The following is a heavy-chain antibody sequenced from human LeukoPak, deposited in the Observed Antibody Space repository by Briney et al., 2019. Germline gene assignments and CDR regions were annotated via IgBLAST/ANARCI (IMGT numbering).Heavy chain of an antibody. CDR1: GGSISSYY. Sequence: SETLSLTCSVSGGSISSYYWSWIRQPPGKGLEWMGYIYYSGSTNYNPSLKSRVTISLDTSKTQFSMKLTSVTAADTAVYYCARAPIPYDRSRTDYRFDPWGQGTLVTAAS. J-gene: IGHJ5*02. CDR3: ARAPIPYDRSRTDYRFDP. D-gene: IGHD3-3*01. CDR2: IYYSGST. V-gene: IGHV4-59*01.